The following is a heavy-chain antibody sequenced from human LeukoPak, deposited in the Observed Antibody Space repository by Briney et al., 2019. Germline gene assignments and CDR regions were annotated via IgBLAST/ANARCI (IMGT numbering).Heavy chain of an antibody. J-gene: IGHJ3*02. CDR3: ARDLVSSMSDAFDI. CDR1: GYTFTGYH. CDR2: INPNSGGT. Sequence: ASVKVSFKASGYTFTGYHMHWVRQAPGQGLEWMGRINPNSGGTNYAQKFQGRVTMTRDTSISTAYMELSRLRSDDTAVYYCARDLVSSMSDAFDIWGQGTMVTVSS. D-gene: IGHD2-8*02. V-gene: IGHV1-2*06.